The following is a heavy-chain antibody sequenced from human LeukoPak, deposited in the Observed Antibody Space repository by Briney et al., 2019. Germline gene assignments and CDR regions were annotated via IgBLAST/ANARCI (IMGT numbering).Heavy chain of an antibody. CDR3: AKGYSNYISTTVN. Sequence: GGSLRLSCAASGFTFNNYAMNWVRQAPGKGLEWVSALSGGAGRTYYADSVKGRFTISRDNSKNTLCLQMNSLSAEDTAVYYCAKGYSNYISTTVNWGQGTLVTVSS. D-gene: IGHD4-11*01. V-gene: IGHV3-23*01. CDR2: LSGGAGRT. CDR1: GFTFNNYA. J-gene: IGHJ4*02.